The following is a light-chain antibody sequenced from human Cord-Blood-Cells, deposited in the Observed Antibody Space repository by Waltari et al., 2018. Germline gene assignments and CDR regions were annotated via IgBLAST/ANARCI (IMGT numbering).Light chain of an antibody. CDR2: EGS. V-gene: IGLV2-23*01. CDR3: CSYAGSSTWV. Sequence: QSALTQPAPVSGSPGQTITISCTGTSSDVGGYHLFSWYQQHPGKAPKLMIYEGSKRPSGVSNRFSGSKSGNTASLTISGLQAEDEADYYCCSYAGSSTWVFGGGTKLTVL. CDR1: SSDVGGYHL. J-gene: IGLJ3*02.